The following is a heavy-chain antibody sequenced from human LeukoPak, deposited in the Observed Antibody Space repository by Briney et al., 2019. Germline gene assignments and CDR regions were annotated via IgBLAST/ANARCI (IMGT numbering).Heavy chain of an antibody. CDR3: AKERISPAGTYDY. D-gene: IGHD6-13*01. J-gene: IGHJ4*02. CDR2: ISFDGSNK. Sequence: GGSLRLSYAASGFTFSSYAMHWVRQAPGKGLEWVAIISFDGSNKDYADSIKGRFTVSRDNSKNTLYLQMNSLRTEDTAVYFCAKERISPAGTYDYWGQGTLVTVSS. V-gene: IGHV3-30*04. CDR1: GFTFSSYA.